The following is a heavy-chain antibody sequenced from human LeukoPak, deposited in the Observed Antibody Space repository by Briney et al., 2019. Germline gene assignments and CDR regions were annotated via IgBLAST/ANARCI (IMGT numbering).Heavy chain of an antibody. CDR1: GYSFTNYW. J-gene: IGHJ4*02. CDR3: ARVEGYDYFDY. Sequence: GESLKISCQGSGYSFTNYWIGWVRQMPGKGLEWMAIIYPGDSDTRYSPSFQGQVTISADKSISTAYLQWSSLKASDTAMYYCARVEGYDYFDYWGQGTLVTVSS. D-gene: IGHD5-12*01. V-gene: IGHV5-51*01. CDR2: IYPGDSDT.